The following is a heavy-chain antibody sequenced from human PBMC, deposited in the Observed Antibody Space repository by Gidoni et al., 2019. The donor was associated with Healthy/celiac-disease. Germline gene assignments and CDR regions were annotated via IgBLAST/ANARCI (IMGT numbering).Heavy chain of an antibody. CDR2: MNPNSGNT. J-gene: IGHJ6*02. CDR1: GYTFTSYD. V-gene: IGHV1-8*01. CDR3: ARAGANCSSTSCYDSYYGMDV. D-gene: IGHD2-2*01. Sequence: QVQLVQSGAEVKKPGASVKVSCKASGYTFTSYDINWMRQATGQGLEWMGWMNPNSGNTGYAQKFQGRVTMTRNTSISTAYMELSSLRSEDTAVYYCARAGANCSSTSCYDSYYGMDVWGQGTTVTVSS.